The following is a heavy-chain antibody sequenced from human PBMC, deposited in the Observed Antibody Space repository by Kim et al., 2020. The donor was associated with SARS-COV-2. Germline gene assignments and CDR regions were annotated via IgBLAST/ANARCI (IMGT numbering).Heavy chain of an antibody. CDR3: ATYDSAISRFDD. V-gene: IGHV3-23*01. D-gene: IGHD3-10*01. J-gene: IGHJ4*02. CDR2: ISSSDSRT. Sequence: GGSLRLSCATSGFTFTTYAVSWVRQAPGKGLSWVATISSSDSRTYYGDAVKGRFTISRDNSKNTLYLQMSGLRIEDTALYYCATYDSAISRFDDWGQGTLVTVSS. CDR1: GFTFTTYA.